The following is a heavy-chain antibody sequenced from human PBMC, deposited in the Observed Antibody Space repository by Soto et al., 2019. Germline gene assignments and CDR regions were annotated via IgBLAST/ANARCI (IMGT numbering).Heavy chain of an antibody. V-gene: IGHV3-30*18. Sequence: GGSLRLSCAASGFTFSSYSMHWVRQAPGKGLEWVAVISYDGSNKYYADSVKGRFTISRDNSKNTLYLQMNSLRAEDTAVYYCAKDHGSSWPEDYYYYGMDVWGQGTTVTVSS. D-gene: IGHD6-13*01. J-gene: IGHJ6*02. CDR2: ISYDGSNK. CDR1: GFTFSSYS. CDR3: AKDHGSSWPEDYYYYGMDV.